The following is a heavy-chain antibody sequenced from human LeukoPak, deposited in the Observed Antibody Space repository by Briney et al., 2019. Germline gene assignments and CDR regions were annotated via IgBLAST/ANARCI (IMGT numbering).Heavy chain of an antibody. CDR2: IGGGDT. Sequence: GGSLRLSCSASGFTFRNFAISWVRQAPGKGLEWVSSIGGGDTHYADSVKGRFTISRDDSRSTVDLQMSSLRAEDTAVYYCAKDGQSSNSMYDYFDSWSQGTLVTVSS. D-gene: IGHD2-8*01. V-gene: IGHV3-23*01. J-gene: IGHJ4*02. CDR3: AKDGQSSNSMYDYFDS. CDR1: GFTFRNFA.